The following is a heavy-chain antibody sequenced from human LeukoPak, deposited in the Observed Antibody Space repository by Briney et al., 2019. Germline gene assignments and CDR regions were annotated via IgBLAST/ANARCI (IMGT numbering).Heavy chain of an antibody. CDR2: ISGSGGST. Sequence: GGSLRLSCAASGFTFSSYAMSWVRQAPGKGLEWVSVISGSGGSTYYADSVKGRFTISRDNSKNTLYLQMNSLRAEDTAVYYCAKRYSYGLDPFDYWGQGTLVTVSS. CDR1: GFTFSSYA. J-gene: IGHJ4*02. CDR3: AKRYSYGLDPFDY. V-gene: IGHV3-23*01. D-gene: IGHD5-18*01.